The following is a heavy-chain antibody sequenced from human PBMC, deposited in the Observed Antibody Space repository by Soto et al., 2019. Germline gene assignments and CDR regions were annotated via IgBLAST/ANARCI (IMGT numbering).Heavy chain of an antibody. CDR3: ARVRKYYYGSGTHPDNYDYMDV. V-gene: IGHV3-21*01. J-gene: IGHJ6*03. Sequence: EVQLVESGGGLVKPGGSLRLSCAASGFTFSSYSMNWVRQAPGKGLEWVSSISSSSSYIYYADSVKGRFTISRDNAKNSRYLQMNSLRAEDTAVYYCARVRKYYYGSGTHPDNYDYMDVWGKGTTVTVSS. CDR2: ISSSSSYI. CDR1: GFTFSSYS. D-gene: IGHD3-10*01.